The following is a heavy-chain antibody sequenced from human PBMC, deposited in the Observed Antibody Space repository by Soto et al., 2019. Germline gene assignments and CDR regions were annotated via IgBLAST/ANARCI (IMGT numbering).Heavy chain of an antibody. CDR1: GFTFSSYG. CDR3: AKGVVRYPLLFDAFDI. V-gene: IGHV3-30*18. Sequence: GGSLRLSCAASGFTFSSYGMHGVRQAPGKGLEWVAVISYDGSNKYYADSVKGRFTISRDNSKNTLYLQMNSLRAEDTAVYYCAKGVVRYPLLFDAFDIWGQGTMVTVSS. CDR2: ISYDGSNK. D-gene: IGHD2-2*01. J-gene: IGHJ3*02.